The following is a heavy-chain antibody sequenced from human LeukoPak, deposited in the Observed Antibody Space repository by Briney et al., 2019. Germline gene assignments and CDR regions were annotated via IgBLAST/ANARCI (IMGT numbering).Heavy chain of an antibody. Sequence: PGGSLRLSCSASGFTFSSYAMHWVRQAPGKGLEYVSAISSNGGSTYYADSVKGRFTLSRDNSKNTLYLQMNSLIAEDTAVYYCVRDDSGSVIRGVLHYWGQGALVTVSS. D-gene: IGHD3-10*01. J-gene: IGHJ4*02. CDR3: VRDDSGSVIRGVLHY. CDR2: ISSNGGST. V-gene: IGHV3-64*04. CDR1: GFTFSSYA.